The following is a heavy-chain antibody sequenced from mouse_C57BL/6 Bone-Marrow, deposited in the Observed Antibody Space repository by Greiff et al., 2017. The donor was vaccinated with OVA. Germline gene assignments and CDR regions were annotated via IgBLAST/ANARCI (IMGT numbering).Heavy chain of an antibody. V-gene: IGHV2-5*01. D-gene: IGHD2-3*01. CDR2: IWRGGST. Sequence: QVQLQQSGPGLVQPSQSLSITCTVSGFSLTSYGVHWVRQSPGKGLEWLGVIWRGGSTDYNAAFMSRLSLTKDNSKSQVFFKMNSLQADDTAIYYCAEPLYDGYPWFAYWGQGTLVTVSA. CDR3: AEPLYDGYPWFAY. J-gene: IGHJ3*01. CDR1: GFSLTSYG.